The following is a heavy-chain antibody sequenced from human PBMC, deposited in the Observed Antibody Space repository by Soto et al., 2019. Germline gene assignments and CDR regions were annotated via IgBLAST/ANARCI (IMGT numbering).Heavy chain of an antibody. CDR1: GYTFTSYA. J-gene: IGHJ4*02. D-gene: IGHD3-3*01. CDR2: INAGNGNT. Sequence: ASVKVSCKTSGYTFTSYAMHWVRQAPGQRLEWMGWINAGNGNTKYSQKFQGRVTITRDTSASTAYMELSSLRSEDTAVYYCATVRFLEWLLYDWGQGTLVTAPQ. CDR3: ATVRFLEWLLYD. V-gene: IGHV1-3*01.